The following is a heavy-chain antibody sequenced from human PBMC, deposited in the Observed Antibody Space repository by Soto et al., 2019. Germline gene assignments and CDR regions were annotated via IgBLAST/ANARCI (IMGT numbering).Heavy chain of an antibody. V-gene: IGHV4-39*01. J-gene: IGHJ5*02. CDR3: ARHYSSGSRNWFDP. D-gene: IGHD6-19*01. CDR2: IYYSGST. Sequence: SETLSLTCSVSGGSITSSSYFWGWVRQPPGKGLEWIGSIYYSGSTYYNPSLRSRVTISVDTSKNQFSLKLSSVTAADTAVFYCARHYSSGSRNWFDPWGQGIMVTVSS. CDR1: GGSITSSSYF.